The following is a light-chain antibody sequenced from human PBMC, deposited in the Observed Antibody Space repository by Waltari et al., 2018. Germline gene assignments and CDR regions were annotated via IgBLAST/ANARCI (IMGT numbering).Light chain of an antibody. CDR3: QKYGDSAHDTSPGT. CDR2: DAS. V-gene: IGKV3-20*01. J-gene: IGKJ1*01. Sequence: LAQSPGTLSLSPGARATLSCRASQSVMYGKLAWYQQRPGQAPGLLMADASTRATGVPDRLSGGGSGTEYTLTINRVEPEDAAVYCCQKYGDSAHDTSPGTFGPGTKV. CDR1: QSVMYGK.